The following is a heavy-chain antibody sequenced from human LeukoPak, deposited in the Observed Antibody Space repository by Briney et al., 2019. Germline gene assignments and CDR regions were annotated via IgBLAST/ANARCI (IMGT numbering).Heavy chain of an antibody. CDR2: INTYNGNT. Sequence: ASVKVSCKASGYTFSSYGITWVRQAPGQGLEWMGWINTYNGNTNYVQKLQGRVTMTTDTSTSTAYMELRSLRSDDTAVYYCARGYYYDSSGYYGGVDGDYWGQGTLVTASS. CDR1: GYTFSSYG. D-gene: IGHD3-22*01. J-gene: IGHJ4*02. CDR3: ARGYYYDSSGYYGGVDGDY. V-gene: IGHV1-18*01.